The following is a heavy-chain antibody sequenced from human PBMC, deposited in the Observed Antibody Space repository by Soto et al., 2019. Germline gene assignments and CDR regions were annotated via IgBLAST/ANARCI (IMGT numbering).Heavy chain of an antibody. J-gene: IGHJ4*02. V-gene: IGHV3-33*01. CDR3: ARDQGGQSGNFIFDN. Sequence: QVPVVESGGCVVQPGRSLRLSCTASGFSFSDYVMHWVRQPPGKGLEWVAVIWWHGRDIFYEGSVKGRFTISRDNSKNTLYLQMNSLRVEDTAVYYCARDQGGQSGNFIFDNWGQGTLVTVSS. CDR2: IWWHGRDI. CDR1: GFSFSDYV. D-gene: IGHD1-26*01.